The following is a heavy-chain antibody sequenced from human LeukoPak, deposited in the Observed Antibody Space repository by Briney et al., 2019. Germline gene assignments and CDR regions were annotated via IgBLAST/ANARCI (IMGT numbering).Heavy chain of an antibody. Sequence: GGSLRLSCAASGFTFSDYWMTWVRQAPGKGLEGVAHIKQDGSEKYYVDSVKGRFTTSRDNAKNLLYLQMNSLRAEDTAVYFCARGWNYAFRFDYWGQGTMVTVSS. J-gene: IGHJ4*02. CDR3: ARGWNYAFRFDY. CDR2: IKQDGSEK. CDR1: GFTFSDYW. V-gene: IGHV3-7*01. D-gene: IGHD1-7*01.